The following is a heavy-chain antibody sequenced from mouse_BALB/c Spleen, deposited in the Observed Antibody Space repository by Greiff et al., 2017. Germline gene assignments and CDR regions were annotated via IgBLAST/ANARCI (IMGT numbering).Heavy chain of an antibody. CDR1: GFTFSSFG. V-gene: IGHV5-17*02. CDR2: ISSGSSTI. D-gene: IGHD2-4*01. Sequence: VESGGGLVQPGGSRKLSCAASGFTFSSFGMHWVRQAPEKGLEWVAYISSGSSTIYYADTVKGRFTISRDNPKNTLFLQMTSLRSEDTAMYYCARRGYDYDGGDSMDYWGQGTSVTVSS. J-gene: IGHJ4*01. CDR3: ARRGYDYDGGDSMDY.